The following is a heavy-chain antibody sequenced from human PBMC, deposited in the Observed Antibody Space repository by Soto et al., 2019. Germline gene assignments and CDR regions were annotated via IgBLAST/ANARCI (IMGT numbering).Heavy chain of an antibody. Sequence: SETLSLTCVVYGGSLSGVYWTWIRQPPGKGLEWIGEINHSGSTNYSPSLESRVTISLDTSNNQFSLKLSSVTAADTAVYYCARGPGYSYGYSVYYYYYGMDVWGQGTTVTVSS. D-gene: IGHD5-18*01. V-gene: IGHV4-34*01. CDR1: GGSLSGVY. CDR2: INHSGST. CDR3: ARGPGYSYGYSVYYYYYGMDV. J-gene: IGHJ6*02.